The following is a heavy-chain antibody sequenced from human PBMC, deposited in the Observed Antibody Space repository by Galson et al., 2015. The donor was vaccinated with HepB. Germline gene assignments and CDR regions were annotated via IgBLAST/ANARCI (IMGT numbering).Heavy chain of an antibody. J-gene: IGHJ5*02. V-gene: IGHV5-10-1*01. CDR3: ASNIAVAAKGFNWFDP. CDR2: IDPSDSYT. CDR1: GYSFTNYW. Sequence: GAEVKKPGESLRISCKGSGYSFTNYWISWVRQMPGKGLEWMGRIDPSDSYTDYSPSFQGHVTISADKSIRTAYLQWSSLKASDTAMYYCASNIAVAAKGFNWFDPWGQGTLVTVSS. D-gene: IGHD6-19*01.